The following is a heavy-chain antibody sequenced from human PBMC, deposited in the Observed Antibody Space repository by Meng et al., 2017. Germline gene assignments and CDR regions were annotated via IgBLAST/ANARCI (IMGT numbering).Heavy chain of an antibody. CDR2: IYSGGST. CDR1: GFSFTTSY. CDR3: ARDSSSGWYHNY. V-gene: IGHV3-53*01. J-gene: IGHJ4*02. D-gene: IGHD6-19*01. Sequence: EVQLAEHGGGLMPPGGSLRLSCTAYGFSFTTSYMSWVRQAPGKGLEWFSVIYSGGSTYYADSVKGRFSISRDNSKNTLYLQMNSLRAEDTAVYFCARDSSSGWYHNYWGQGTLVTVSS.